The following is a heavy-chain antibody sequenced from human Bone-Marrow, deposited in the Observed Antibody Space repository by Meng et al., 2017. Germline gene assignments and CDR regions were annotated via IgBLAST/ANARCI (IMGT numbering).Heavy chain of an antibody. CDR1: GGSISTYY. J-gene: IGHJ4*02. CDR2: INYSGRT. Sequence: QVQLQESGPGLGKPSETLSLTCTVSGGSISTYYWSWIRQSPEKGLEWIGYINYSGRTNYIPSLRSRATISVDPSKNQFSLNLRSVTAADTAVYYCARGPSDGGSYSDYWGQGALVTVSS. D-gene: IGHD2-21*02. CDR3: ARGPSDGGSYSDY. V-gene: IGHV4-59*01.